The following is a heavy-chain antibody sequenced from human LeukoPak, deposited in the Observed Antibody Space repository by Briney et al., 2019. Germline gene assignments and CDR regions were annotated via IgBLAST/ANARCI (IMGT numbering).Heavy chain of an antibody. J-gene: IGHJ4*02. D-gene: IGHD5-24*01. CDR1: GITLSNYA. CDR3: ATESRWLPTY. Sequence: GGSLRLSCVVSGITLSNYAMSWVRQAPGKGLKWVSGISESGGSTKYADSVKGRFTISRDNSLNTVYLQMNSLRAEDTAVYYCATESRWLPTYWGQGTLVTVSS. CDR2: ISESGGST. V-gene: IGHV3-23*01.